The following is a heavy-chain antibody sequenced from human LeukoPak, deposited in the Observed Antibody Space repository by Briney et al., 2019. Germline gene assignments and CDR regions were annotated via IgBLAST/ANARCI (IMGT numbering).Heavy chain of an antibody. Sequence: PSETLSLTCTVSGGSIRSSSYYWGWIPKPPGKGLKWIGSIYYSGSTYYNPSLKSRVTISVDTSKNQFSLKLSSVTAADTAVYYCARRSGSYRYYFDYWGQGTLVTVSS. CDR2: IYYSGST. V-gene: IGHV4-39*01. CDR1: GGSIRSSSYY. J-gene: IGHJ4*02. CDR3: ARRSGSYRYYFDY. D-gene: IGHD1-26*01.